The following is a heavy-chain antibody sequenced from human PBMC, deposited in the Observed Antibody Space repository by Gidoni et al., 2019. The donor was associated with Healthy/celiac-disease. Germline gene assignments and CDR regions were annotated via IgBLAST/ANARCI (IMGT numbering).Heavy chain of an antibody. Sequence: QLQLQESGPGLVKPSETLSLTCTVAGGPISSSSYYWGWIRQPPGKGLEWIGSIYYSGSTYYNPSLKSRVTISVDTSKNQFSLKLSSVTAADTAVYYCARLSVSVSWGQGTLVTVSS. CDR3: ARLSVSVS. J-gene: IGHJ4*02. V-gene: IGHV4-39*01. D-gene: IGHD3-10*01. CDR2: IYYSGST. CDR1: GGPISSSSYY.